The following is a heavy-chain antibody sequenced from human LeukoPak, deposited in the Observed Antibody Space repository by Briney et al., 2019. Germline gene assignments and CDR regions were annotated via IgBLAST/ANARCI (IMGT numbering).Heavy chain of an antibody. Sequence: GSLRLSCAASGFTFSTYVMTWVRQAPGKGLEWVSSISISGDATYYADSVKGRFTISRDNSKNTLYLQMNSLRGEDTAFYYCAKLVGATMTSDYWGQGTLVTVSS. CDR1: GFTFSTYV. D-gene: IGHD1-26*01. CDR3: AKLVGATMTSDY. V-gene: IGHV3-23*01. CDR2: ISISGDAT. J-gene: IGHJ4*02.